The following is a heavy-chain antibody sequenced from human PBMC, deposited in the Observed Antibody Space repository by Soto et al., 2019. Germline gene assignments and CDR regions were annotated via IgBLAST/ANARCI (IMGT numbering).Heavy chain of an antibody. V-gene: IGHV3-74*01. Sequence: EVQLVESGGGLVQPGGSLRVSCAASGFTFRSHRIHWVRQAPGKGLEWVLRIDTDGGGTSYADSVKGRFTISTDNAENTVYLKMNGLRVDDTAVYYCATVFDVWGQGTLVTVSS. CDR2: IDTDGGGT. CDR3: ATVFDV. J-gene: IGHJ4*02. D-gene: IGHD4-17*01. CDR1: GFTFRSHR.